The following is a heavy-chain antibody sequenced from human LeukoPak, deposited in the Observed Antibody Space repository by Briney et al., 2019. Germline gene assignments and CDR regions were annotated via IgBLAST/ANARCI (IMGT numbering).Heavy chain of an antibody. Sequence: SETLSLTCAVYGGSFSGYYWSWIRQPPGKGLEWIGEINHSGSTNYNPSLKSRVTISVDTSKNQFSLKLSSVTAADTAVYYCARGAPNIAVAGHFDYWGQGTLVTVSS. D-gene: IGHD6-19*01. CDR3: ARGAPNIAVAGHFDY. CDR2: INHSGST. J-gene: IGHJ4*02. V-gene: IGHV4-34*01. CDR1: GGSFSGYY.